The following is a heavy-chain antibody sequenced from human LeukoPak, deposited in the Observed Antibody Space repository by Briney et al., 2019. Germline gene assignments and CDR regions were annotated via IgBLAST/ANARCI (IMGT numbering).Heavy chain of an antibody. CDR2: ISSSGSTI. V-gene: IGHV3-48*03. D-gene: IGHD3-22*01. J-gene: IGHJ1*01. Sequence: GGSLRLSCAASGFTFSSYEMNWVRQAPGKGLEWVSYISSSGSTIYYADSVEGRFTISRDNAKNSLYLQMNSLRAEDTAVYYCAKASHYYDSSGPPIAEYFQHWGQGTLVTVSS. CDR1: GFTFSSYE. CDR3: AKASHYYDSSGPPIAEYFQH.